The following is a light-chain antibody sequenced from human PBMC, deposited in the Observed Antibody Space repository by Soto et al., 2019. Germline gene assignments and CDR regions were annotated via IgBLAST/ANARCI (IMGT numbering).Light chain of an antibody. CDR3: CSYAVTFYV. Sequence: QSALTQPRSVSGSPGQSVTISCTGTSNDVGGYHYVSWYQHHPGKAPKLVIFDVNRRPSGVPHRFSDSKSDNTASLTISGLQAEDEADYYCCSYAVTFYVFGTGTKVTVL. J-gene: IGLJ1*01. CDR1: SNDVGGYHY. CDR2: DVN. V-gene: IGLV2-11*01.